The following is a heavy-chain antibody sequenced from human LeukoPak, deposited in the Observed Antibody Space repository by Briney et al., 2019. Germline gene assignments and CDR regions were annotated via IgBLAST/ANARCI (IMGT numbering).Heavy chain of an antibody. CDR2: IYTSGNT. Sequence: PSETLSLTCTVSGGSISSGSYSWSWIRQPAGKGLEWIGRIYTSGNTNYNPSLKSRVTISVDTSKNQFSLKLSSVTAADTAVYYCARDQGYYYMDVWGKGTTVTVSS. CDR1: GGSISSGSYS. CDR3: ARDQGYYYMDV. V-gene: IGHV4-61*02. J-gene: IGHJ6*03.